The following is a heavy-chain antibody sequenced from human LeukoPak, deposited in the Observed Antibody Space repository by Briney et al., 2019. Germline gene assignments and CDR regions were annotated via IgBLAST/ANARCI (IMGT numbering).Heavy chain of an antibody. D-gene: IGHD5-12*01. CDR2: ISYTGST. CDR1: GGSIISYY. Sequence: SETLSLTCTVSGGSIISYYWSWIRQPPGKGLEWIGYISYTGSTNYNPSLESRVTISVDTSKNQFSLKLNSVTAADTAVYYCARALASGRLPYFDYWGQGTLVTVSS. V-gene: IGHV4-59*01. J-gene: IGHJ4*02. CDR3: ARALASGRLPYFDY.